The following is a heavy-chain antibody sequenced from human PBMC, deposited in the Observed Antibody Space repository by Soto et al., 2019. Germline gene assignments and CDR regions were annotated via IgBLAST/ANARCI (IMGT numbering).Heavy chain of an antibody. V-gene: IGHV1-24*01. D-gene: IGHD5-12*01. CDR1: GYTLTELS. J-gene: IGHJ1*01. CDR3: ATVGGMATIIFTPLVDYFQH. CDR2: FDPEDGET. Sequence: QVQLVQSGAEVKKPGASVKVSCKVSGYTLTELSMHWVRQAPGKGLEWMGGFDPEDGETIYAQKFQGRVTMTEDTSTDTAYMELSSLRSEDTAVYYCATVGGMATIIFTPLVDYFQHWGQGTLVTVSS.